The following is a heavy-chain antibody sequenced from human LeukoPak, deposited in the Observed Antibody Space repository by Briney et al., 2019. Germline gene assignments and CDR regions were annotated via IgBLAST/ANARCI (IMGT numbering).Heavy chain of an antibody. CDR3: ARGGGWFGELDYMDV. J-gene: IGHJ6*03. CDR1: GASISSYY. CDR2: RYYDGNT. Sequence: KASETLSLTCTVSGASISSYYWSWIRQPPGKGLEWIGYRYYDGNTYYNPSLKSRVTISADTSKNQFSLKLTSVTAADTAMYYCARGGGWFGELDYMDVWGKGTTVTISS. D-gene: IGHD3-10*01. V-gene: IGHV4-59*01.